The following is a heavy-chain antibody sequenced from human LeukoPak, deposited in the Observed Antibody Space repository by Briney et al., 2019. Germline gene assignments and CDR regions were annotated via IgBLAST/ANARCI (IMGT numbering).Heavy chain of an antibody. Sequence: SETLSLTCTVSGGSISSYYWSWIRQPPGKGLEWIGSIYYSGSTYYNPSLKSRVTISVDTSKNQFSLKLSSVTAADTAVYYCVIVGATLDWFDPWGQGTLVTVSS. V-gene: IGHV4-59*05. J-gene: IGHJ5*02. CDR2: IYYSGST. D-gene: IGHD1-26*01. CDR1: GGSISSYY. CDR3: VIVGATLDWFDP.